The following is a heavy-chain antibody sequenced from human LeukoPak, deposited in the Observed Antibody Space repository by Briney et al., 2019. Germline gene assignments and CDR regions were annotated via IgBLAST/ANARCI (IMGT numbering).Heavy chain of an antibody. J-gene: IGHJ5*02. CDR2: IYPGDSDT. Sequence: GGSLKISCQGSGYSFTSYWIGWVRPIPGKGLEWMGIIYPGDSDTRYSPSFQGQVTISADKSISTAYLQWSSLKAADTAMYYCARRRGNWFDPWGQGTLVTVSS. V-gene: IGHV5-51*01. CDR3: ARRRGNWFDP. CDR1: GYSFTSYW.